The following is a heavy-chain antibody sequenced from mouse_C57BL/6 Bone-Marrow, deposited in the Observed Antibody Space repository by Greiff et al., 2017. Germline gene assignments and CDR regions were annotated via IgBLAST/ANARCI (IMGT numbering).Heavy chain of an antibody. Sequence: QVQLQQSGAELVRPGASVTLSCKASGYTFTDYEMHWVKQTPVHGLEWIGAIDPETGGTAYNQKFKGKAILTADKSSSTAYMELRSLTSEDSAVYYCTGFHYDLYYYAMDYWGQGTSVTVSS. D-gene: IGHD2-4*01. CDR1: GYTFTDYE. CDR2: IDPETGGT. CDR3: TGFHYDLYYYAMDY. J-gene: IGHJ4*01. V-gene: IGHV1-15*01.